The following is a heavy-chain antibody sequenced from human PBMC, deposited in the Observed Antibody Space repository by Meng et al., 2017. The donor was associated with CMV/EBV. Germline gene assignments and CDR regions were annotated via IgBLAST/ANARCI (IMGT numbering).Heavy chain of an antibody. CDR2: IWYDGSNK. Sequence: GGSLRLSCAASGFTFSSYGMHWVRQAPGKGLEWVAVIWYDGSNKYYADSVEGRFTISRDNSKNTLYLQMNSLRAEDTAVYYCAKDGHYYDSSGSNFDYWGQGTLVTVSS. CDR1: GFTFSSYG. J-gene: IGHJ4*02. V-gene: IGHV3-30*02. CDR3: AKDGHYYDSSGSNFDY. D-gene: IGHD3-22*01.